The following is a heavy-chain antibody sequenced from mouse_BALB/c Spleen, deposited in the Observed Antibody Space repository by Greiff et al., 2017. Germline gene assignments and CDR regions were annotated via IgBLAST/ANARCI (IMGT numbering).Heavy chain of an antibody. J-gene: IGHJ4*01. CDR2: IWSDGST. Sequence: QVQLKESGPDLVAPSQSLSITCTVSGFSLTSYGVHWVRQPPGKGLEWLVVIWSDGSTTYNSALKSRLSISKDNSKSQVFLKMNSLQTDDTAMYYCARHGRYDGYYAMDYWGQGTSVTVSS. D-gene: IGHD2-14*01. CDR1: GFSLTSYG. CDR3: ARHGRYDGYYAMDY. V-gene: IGHV2-6-2*01.